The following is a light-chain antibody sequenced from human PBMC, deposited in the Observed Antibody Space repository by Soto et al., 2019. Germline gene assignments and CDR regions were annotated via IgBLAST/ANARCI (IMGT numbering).Light chain of an antibody. V-gene: IGLV2-14*01. Sequence: QSALTQPASVSGSPGQSITISCTGTSSDVGGYKYVSWHQLHPGKAPKLIIYEVSNRPSGVSNRFSGSKSGNTASLTISGLQAEDEADYYCCSYARPTFYAFATGTKLTVL. CDR2: EVS. CDR3: CSYARPTFYA. J-gene: IGLJ1*01. CDR1: SSDVGGYKY.